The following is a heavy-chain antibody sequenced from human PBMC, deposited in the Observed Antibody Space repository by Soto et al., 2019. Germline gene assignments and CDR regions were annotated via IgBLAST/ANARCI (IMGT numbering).Heavy chain of an antibody. Sequence: SETLSLTCTVSGDSISSYYWSWIRQPPGKGLEWIGHIYYSGSTNYNPSLKSRVTISVDTSKNQFSLKLSSVTAADTAVYYCASSRDMNYFDYWGQGTLVTVSS. J-gene: IGHJ4*02. CDR3: ASSRDMNYFDY. V-gene: IGHV4-59*01. CDR2: IYYSGST. CDR1: GDSISSYY.